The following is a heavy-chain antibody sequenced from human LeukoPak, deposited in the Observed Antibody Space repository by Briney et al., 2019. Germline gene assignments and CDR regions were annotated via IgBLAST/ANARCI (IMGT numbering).Heavy chain of an antibody. CDR2: IYHSGST. J-gene: IGHJ4*02. Sequence: SETLSLTCTVSGYSISSGYYWGWIRQPPGKGLEWIGSIYHSGSTYYNPSLKSRVTISVDTSKNQFSLKLSSVTAADTAVYYCARMRGMITFGGVIVPYYFDYWGQGTLATVSS. V-gene: IGHV4-38-2*02. CDR3: ARMRGMITFGGVIVPYYFDY. CDR1: GYSISSGYY. D-gene: IGHD3-16*02.